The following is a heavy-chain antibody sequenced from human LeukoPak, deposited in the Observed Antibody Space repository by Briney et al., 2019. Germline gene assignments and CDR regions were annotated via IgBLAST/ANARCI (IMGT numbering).Heavy chain of an antibody. J-gene: IGHJ4*02. Sequence: SETLSLTCAVSGGSISSGGYSWSWIRQPPGKGLEWIGEINHSGSTNYNPSLKSRVTISVDTSKNQFSLKLSSVTAADTAVYYCARGRKGYYGSGSYYEWGQGTLVTVSS. CDR1: GGSISSGGYS. D-gene: IGHD3-10*01. CDR3: ARGRKGYYGSGSYYE. CDR2: INHSGST. V-gene: IGHV4-34*01.